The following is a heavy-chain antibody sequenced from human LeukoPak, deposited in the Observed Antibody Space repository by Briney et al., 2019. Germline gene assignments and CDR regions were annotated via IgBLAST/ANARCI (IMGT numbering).Heavy chain of an antibody. CDR3: ASIAADPDTQYYYYYMDV. CDR1: GGSISSYY. V-gene: IGHV4-59*01. CDR2: IYYSGST. Sequence: SETLSLTCTVSGGSISSYYWSWIRQPPGKGLEWIGYIYYSGSTNYNPSLKSRVTISVDTSKNQFSLKLSSVTAADTAVYYCASIAADPDTQYYYYYMDVWGKGTTVTVSS. D-gene: IGHD6-6*01. J-gene: IGHJ6*03.